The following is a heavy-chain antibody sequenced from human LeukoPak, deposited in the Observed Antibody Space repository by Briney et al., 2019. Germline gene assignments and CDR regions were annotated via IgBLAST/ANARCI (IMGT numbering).Heavy chain of an antibody. J-gene: IGHJ4*02. CDR2: INTKGET. Sequence: SETLSLTCTGSGVSMSAYQWSWVRQSPEKGLEWIGCINTKGETSYNPSLKSRVTTSVDTSKSQFSLRLTSVTAADTAVYYCATSNDAKIAPFDHWGQGAPVTVSS. V-gene: IGHV4-4*09. CDR1: GVSMSAYQ. D-gene: IGHD2-21*01. CDR3: ATSNDAKIAPFDH.